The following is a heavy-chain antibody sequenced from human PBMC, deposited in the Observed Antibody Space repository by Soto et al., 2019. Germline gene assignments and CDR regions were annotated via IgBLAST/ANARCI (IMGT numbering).Heavy chain of an antibody. CDR1: GFTFSDYS. D-gene: IGHD6-6*01. V-gene: IGHV3-11*01. J-gene: IGHJ4*02. CDR3: ARQAARNYIDS. CDR2: IDSRGRTL. Sequence: GGSLRLACVASGFTFSDYSMSWIRQAPGKGLEWLAFIDSRGRTLSYADSVRGRFTISRDNAENSVYLQMDSLRADDTAVYYCARQAARNYIDSWGQGNSVTVSS.